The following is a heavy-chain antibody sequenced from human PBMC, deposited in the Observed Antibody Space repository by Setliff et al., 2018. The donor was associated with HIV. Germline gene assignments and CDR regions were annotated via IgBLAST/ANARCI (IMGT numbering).Heavy chain of an antibody. V-gene: IGHV3-21*01. Sequence: GGSLRLSCAVSGFTFITSTMNWVRQAPGKGLEWVASISSSGSYIHYADSVKGRFTISRDNSKNTLYLQLDSLRAEDTAVYYCAKPLYRGLRIAAAGIGESWGQGTLVTVSS. D-gene: IGHD6-13*01. CDR3: AKPLYRGLRIAAAGIGES. CDR2: ISSSGSYI. J-gene: IGHJ5*02. CDR1: GFTFITST.